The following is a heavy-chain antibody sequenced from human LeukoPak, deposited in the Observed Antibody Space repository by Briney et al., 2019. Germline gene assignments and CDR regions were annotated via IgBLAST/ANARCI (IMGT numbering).Heavy chain of an antibody. CDR1: GFIFRNYG. CDR3: ARGGMTGAFFFLFDY. V-gene: IGHV3-23*01. J-gene: IGHJ4*02. CDR2: ISGHGDIT. Sequence: GGTQRLSCAASGFIFRNYGMNWVRQAPGKGLEWVSGISGHGDITYYADSVKGRFTISRDNAKNSLYLQMNSLRAEDTAVYYCARGGMTGAFFFLFDYWGQGTLVTVSS. D-gene: IGHD2/OR15-2a*01.